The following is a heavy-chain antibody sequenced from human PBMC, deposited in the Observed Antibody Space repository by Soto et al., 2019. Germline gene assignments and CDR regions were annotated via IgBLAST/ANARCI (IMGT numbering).Heavy chain of an antibody. CDR3: ARDKVGNLPYGMDV. V-gene: IGHV1-2*02. J-gene: IGHJ6*02. CDR1: GYTFTGYY. Sequence: ASVKVSCKASGYTFTGYYMHWVLQAPGQGLEWMGWINPNSGGTNYAQKFQGRVTMTRDTSISTAYMELSRLRSDDTAVYYCARDKVGNLPYGMDVWGQGTTVTVSS. CDR2: INPNSGGT. D-gene: IGHD1-1*01.